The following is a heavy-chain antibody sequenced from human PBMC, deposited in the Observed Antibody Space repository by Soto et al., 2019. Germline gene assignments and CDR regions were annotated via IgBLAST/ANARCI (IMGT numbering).Heavy chain of an antibody. CDR1: GGSISSYY. CDR3: ARRYGGNFDY. Sequence: QVQLQESGPGLVKPSETLSLTCTVSGGSISSYYWSWIRQPPGKGLEWIGYIYYSGSTNYNPSLKGRVTLSVDTSKNPFSLKLSSVTAADTAVYYCARRYGGNFDYWGQGTLVTVSS. V-gene: IGHV4-59*01. CDR2: IYYSGST. J-gene: IGHJ4*02. D-gene: IGHD2-15*01.